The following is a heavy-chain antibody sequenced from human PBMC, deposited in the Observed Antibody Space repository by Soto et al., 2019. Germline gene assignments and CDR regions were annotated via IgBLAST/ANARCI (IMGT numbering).Heavy chain of an antibody. CDR3: ARRYGGNFDY. CDR1: GGSINSYY. Sequence: PSETLSLTCTVSGGSINSYYWSWIRQPPGKGLEWIGYIYYSGSTNYNPSLKSRVTISVDTSKNQFSLKLRSVTGADTAVYYCARRYGGNFDYWRQGTLVTVS. V-gene: IGHV4-59*01. D-gene: IGHD1-26*01. J-gene: IGHJ4*02. CDR2: IYYSGST.